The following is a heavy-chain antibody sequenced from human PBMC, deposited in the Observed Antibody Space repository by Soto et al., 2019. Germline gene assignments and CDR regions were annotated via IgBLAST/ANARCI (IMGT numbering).Heavy chain of an antibody. J-gene: IGHJ4*02. CDR2: IDWDDDK. CDR1: GFSLSTSGMC. Sequence: SGPTLVNPTQTLTLTCTFSGFSLSTSGMCVSWIRQPPGKALEWLARIDWDDDKYYSTSLKTRLTISKDTSKNQVVLTMTNMEPVDTATYYCARTQLYYDILTGYPDIVATRHFEYWGQGTLVTVSS. D-gene: IGHD3-9*01. V-gene: IGHV2-70*11. CDR3: ARTQLYYDILTGYPDIVATRHFEY.